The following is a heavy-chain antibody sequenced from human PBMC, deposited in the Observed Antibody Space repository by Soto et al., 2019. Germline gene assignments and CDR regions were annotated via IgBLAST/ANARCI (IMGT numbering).Heavy chain of an antibody. D-gene: IGHD6-6*01. Sequence: QVQLVQSGADVKKPGASVKVSCKASGYTFSKFFIHWVRQAPGQGLGWLGFVHPGSGSANYAQKFQGRVAMTRDTSMSTVYLELSRLRSEDTAMYYCARDSEGTSSLTHYWGQGTLVTVSS. J-gene: IGHJ4*02. CDR1: GYTFSKFF. CDR2: VHPGSGSA. V-gene: IGHV1-46*01. CDR3: ARDSEGTSSLTHY.